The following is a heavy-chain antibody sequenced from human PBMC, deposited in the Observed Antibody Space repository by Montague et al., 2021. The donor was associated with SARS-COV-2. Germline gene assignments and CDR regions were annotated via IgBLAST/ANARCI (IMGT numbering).Heavy chain of an antibody. J-gene: IGHJ4*02. CDR3: ARDLGYDYVWGSCRHLDN. D-gene: IGHD3-16*02. Sequence: SLRLSCAASGFTFSSYSMNWVRQAPGKGLEWVSSISSSSSYIYYADSVKGRFTISRDNAKNSLYLQMNSLRAEDTAVYYCARDLGYDYVWGSCRHLDNWGQGTLVTVSS. CDR2: ISSSSSYI. V-gene: IGHV3-21*01. CDR1: GFTFSSYS.